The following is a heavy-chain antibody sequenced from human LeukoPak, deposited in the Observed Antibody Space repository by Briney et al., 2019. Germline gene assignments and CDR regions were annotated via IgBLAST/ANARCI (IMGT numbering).Heavy chain of an antibody. CDR3: ARAPPSWLGPLYYYYYMDV. CDR1: GGSISTSNYY. D-gene: IGHD5-12*01. J-gene: IGHJ6*03. Sequence: SETLSLTCTVSGGSISTSNYYWGWIRQPPGKGLEWIGNILYSGSTYYSPSLKSRVTISLDTSRNQFSLKLNSVTAADTAVYYCARAPPSWLGPLYYYYYMDVWGKGTTVTVSS. V-gene: IGHV4-39*07. CDR2: ILYSGST.